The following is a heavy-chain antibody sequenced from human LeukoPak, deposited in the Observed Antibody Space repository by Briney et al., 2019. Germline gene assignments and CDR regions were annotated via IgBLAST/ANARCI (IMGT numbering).Heavy chain of an antibody. CDR3: ARLGNRDGYNYFLDY. Sequence: PSQTLSLTCTVSGGSISSGGYYWSWIRQHPGKGLEWIGYIYYSGSTYYNPSLKSRVTISVDTSKNQFSLKLSSVTATDTAVYYCARLGNRDGYNYFLDYWGQGILVTVSS. CDR2: IYYSGST. V-gene: IGHV4-31*03. D-gene: IGHD5-24*01. CDR1: GGSISSGGYY. J-gene: IGHJ4*02.